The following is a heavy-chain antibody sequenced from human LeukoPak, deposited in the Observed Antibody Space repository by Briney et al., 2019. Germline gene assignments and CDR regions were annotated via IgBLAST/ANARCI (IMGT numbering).Heavy chain of an antibody. Sequence: GGSLRLSCAASGFTVSSNYMSWVRQAPGKGLEWVSVIYSGGSTYYADSVKGRFTISRDNSKNTLYLQMNSLRAEDTAVYYCARDAARSEPGAIDYWGQGTLVTVSS. CDR1: GFTVSSNY. V-gene: IGHV3-53*01. D-gene: IGHD1-14*01. J-gene: IGHJ4*02. CDR2: IYSGGST. CDR3: ARDAARSEPGAIDY.